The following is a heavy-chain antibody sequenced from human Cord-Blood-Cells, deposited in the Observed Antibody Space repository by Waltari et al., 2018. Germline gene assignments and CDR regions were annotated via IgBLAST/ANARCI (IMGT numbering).Heavy chain of an antibody. Sequence: EVQLVESGGGLVKPWGSLRLSCVASGLHFSSYSSHWVRQAPGKGLEWVSSISSSSSYIYYADSVKGRFTISRDNAKNSLYLQMNSLRAEDTAVYYCARDRYYGSGSYYDYWGQGTLVTVSS. CDR2: ISSSSSYI. D-gene: IGHD3-10*01. CDR3: ARDRYYGSGSYYDY. J-gene: IGHJ4*02. CDR1: GLHFSSYS. V-gene: IGHV3-21*01.